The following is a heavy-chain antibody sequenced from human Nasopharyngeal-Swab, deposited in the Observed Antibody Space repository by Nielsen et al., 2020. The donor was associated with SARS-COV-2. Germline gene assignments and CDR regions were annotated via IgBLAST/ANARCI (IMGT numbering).Heavy chain of an antibody. V-gene: IGHV4-39*07. CDR3: ARVWVAGTLASFDY. CDR2: IYYSGTT. Sequence: SETLSLTCSVSGDAISSGSYYWGWVRQSPGKGLEWIGTIYYSGTTHYNPSLKSRVTVSVDTSKNQFSLNVKSVTAADTALYYCARVWVAGTLASFDYWGQGTLVTVSS. J-gene: IGHJ4*02. D-gene: IGHD6-19*01. CDR1: GDAISSGSYY.